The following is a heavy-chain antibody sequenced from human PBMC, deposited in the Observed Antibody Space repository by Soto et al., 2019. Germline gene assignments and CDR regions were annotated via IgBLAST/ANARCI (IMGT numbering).Heavy chain of an antibody. J-gene: IGHJ4*02. CDR3: ARGRGDSSSWWNYFDY. CDR1: GYTFTSYA. D-gene: IGHD6-13*01. V-gene: IGHV1-3*01. CDR2: INAGNGNT. Sequence: ASVKVSCKASGYTFTSYAMHWVRQAPGQRLEWMGWINAGNGNTKYSQKFQGRVTITRDTSASTAYMELSSLRSEDTAVYYCARGRGDSSSWWNYFDYWGQGTLVTVSS.